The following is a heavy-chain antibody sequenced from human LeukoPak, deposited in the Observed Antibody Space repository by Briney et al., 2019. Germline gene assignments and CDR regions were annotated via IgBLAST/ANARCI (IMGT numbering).Heavy chain of an antibody. V-gene: IGHV3-11*01. CDR1: GFTFSDYY. CDR2: ISSSGSTI. D-gene: IGHD3-10*01. J-gene: IGHJ4*02. CDR3: ARSLELLWFGELSSHFDY. Sequence: GGSLRLSCAASGFTFSDYYMSWIRQAPGKGLEWVSYISSSGSTIYYADSVKGRFTISRDNAKNSLYLQMNSLRAEDTAVYYCARSLELLWFGELSSHFDYWGQGTLVTVSS.